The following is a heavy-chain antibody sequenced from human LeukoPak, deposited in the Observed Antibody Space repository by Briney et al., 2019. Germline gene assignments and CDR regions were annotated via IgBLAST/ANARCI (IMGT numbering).Heavy chain of an antibody. CDR3: ARDRYYYGSGSSQSLDY. D-gene: IGHD3-10*01. CDR1: GFTFSSYS. J-gene: IGHJ4*02. Sequence: GGSLRLSCAASGFTFSSYSMNWVRQAPGKGLEWVSPISSSSSYIYYADSVKGRFTISRDNAKNSLYLQTNSLRAEDTAVYYCARDRYYYGSGSSQSLDYWGQGTLVTVSS. V-gene: IGHV3-21*01. CDR2: ISSSSSYI.